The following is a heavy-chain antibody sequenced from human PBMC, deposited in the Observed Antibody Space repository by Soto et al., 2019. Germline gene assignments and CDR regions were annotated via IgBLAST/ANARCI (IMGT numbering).Heavy chain of an antibody. CDR2: ISAYNGNT. CDR3: AMSRRHNWFDP. Sequence: ASVKVSCKASGYTFTSSGISWLRQAPGQGLEWMGWISAYNGNTNYAQKLQGRVTMTTDTSTSTAYMELRSLRSDDTAVYYCAMSRRHNWFDPWGQGTLVTVSS. V-gene: IGHV1-18*01. J-gene: IGHJ5*02. CDR1: GYTFTSSG.